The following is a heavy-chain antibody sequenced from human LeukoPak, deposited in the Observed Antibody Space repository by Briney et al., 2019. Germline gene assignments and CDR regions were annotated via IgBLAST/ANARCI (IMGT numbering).Heavy chain of an antibody. J-gene: IGHJ6*03. CDR3: TSEYCSSTSCYGLGYYYYYMDV. Sequence: GGSLRLSCAASGFTFSGAAMHWVRQAAGKGVEWVGRIRSKANRYATAYAASVKGRFTISRDDSKNTAFLQMNSLKTEDTAVYYCTSEYCSSTSCYGLGYYYYYMDVWGKGTTVTVSS. CDR1: GFTFSGAA. D-gene: IGHD2-2*01. CDR2: IRSKANRYAT. V-gene: IGHV3-73*01.